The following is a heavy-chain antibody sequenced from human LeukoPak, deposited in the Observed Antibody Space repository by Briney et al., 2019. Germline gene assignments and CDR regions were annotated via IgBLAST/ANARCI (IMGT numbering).Heavy chain of an antibody. J-gene: IGHJ2*01. Sequence: SETLSLTCTVSGGSISSSSYYWGWVRQPPGKGLEWIGSIYYSGSTYYNPSLKSRVTISVDTSKNQFSLKLSSVTAADTAVYYCMRPGQNWYFDLWGRGTLVTVSS. CDR3: MRPGQNWYFDL. V-gene: IGHV4-39*07. CDR2: IYYSGST. CDR1: GGSISSSSYY.